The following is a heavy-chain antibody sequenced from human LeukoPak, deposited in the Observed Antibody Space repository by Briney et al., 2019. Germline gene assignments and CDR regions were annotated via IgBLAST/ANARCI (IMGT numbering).Heavy chain of an antibody. J-gene: IGHJ3*02. D-gene: IGHD6-19*01. CDR1: GGSISSGGYS. CDR2: IYHSGST. V-gene: IGHV4-30-2*01. Sequence: SQTLSLTCAVSGGSISSGGYSWSWIRQPPGKGLEWIGYIYHSGSTYYNPSLKSRVTISVDTSKNQFSLKLSSVTAADTAVYYCARESIAVAAPDAFDIWGQGTMVTVSS. CDR3: ARESIAVAAPDAFDI.